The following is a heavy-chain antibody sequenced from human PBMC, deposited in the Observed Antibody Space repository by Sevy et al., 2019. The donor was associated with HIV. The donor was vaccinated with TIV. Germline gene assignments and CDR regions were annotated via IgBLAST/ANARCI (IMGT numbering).Heavy chain of an antibody. CDR1: GFSLSTSGVG. J-gene: IGHJ3*02. CDR3: AHSLYYYDSSGYPDAFDI. D-gene: IGHD3-22*01. CDR2: IYWDDDK. Sequence: SGPTLVKPTQTLTLTCTFSGFSLSTSGVGVGWIRQPPGKALEWLALIYWDDDKRYSPSLKSRLTITKDTSKNQVVLKMTNMDPVDTATYYCAHSLYYYDSSGYPDAFDIWGQGTMVTVSS. V-gene: IGHV2-5*02.